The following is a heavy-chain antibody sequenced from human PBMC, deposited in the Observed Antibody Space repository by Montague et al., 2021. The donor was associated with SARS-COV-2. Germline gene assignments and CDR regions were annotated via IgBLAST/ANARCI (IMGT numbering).Heavy chain of an antibody. J-gene: IGHJ4*02. CDR2: ISYDGINK. D-gene: IGHD4-11*01. CDR3: TTDPDDYSYYGAFDD. V-gene: IGHV3-30-3*01. Sequence: SLRLSCAASGFTFNNYAMHWVRQAPGKGLEWVAVISYDGINKYYADSVKGRFTISKDNSKNTLYLQMNSLRGEDTAVYYCTTDPDDYSYYGAFDDWGQGTLVTVSS. CDR1: GFTFNNYA.